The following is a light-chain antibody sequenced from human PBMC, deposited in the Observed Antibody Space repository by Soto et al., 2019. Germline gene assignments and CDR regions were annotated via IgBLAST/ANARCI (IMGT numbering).Light chain of an antibody. J-gene: IGKJ3*01. CDR3: QQFNSYAL. V-gene: IGKV1-13*02. CDR1: QGISSA. Sequence: AIQLTQSPSSLSASVGDRVTITCRASQGISSALAWYQQKPGKAPKLLIYDASSLESGVPSRFSGSGPGTDFTLTISSLQPEDFATYYCQQFNSYALFGPGTKVDIK. CDR2: DAS.